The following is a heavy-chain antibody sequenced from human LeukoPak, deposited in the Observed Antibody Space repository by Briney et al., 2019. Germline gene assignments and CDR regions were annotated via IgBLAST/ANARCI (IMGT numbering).Heavy chain of an antibody. D-gene: IGHD5-18*01. CDR3: ARAYVDTARADY. Sequence: TLSLTCTVSGGSISSGGYYWSWIRQHPGKGLEWIGYIYYSGSTYYNPPLKSRVTISVDTSKNQFSLKLSSVTAADTAVYYCARAYVDTARADYWGQGTLVTVSS. CDR2: IYYSGST. J-gene: IGHJ4*02. V-gene: IGHV4-31*03. CDR1: GGSISSGGYY.